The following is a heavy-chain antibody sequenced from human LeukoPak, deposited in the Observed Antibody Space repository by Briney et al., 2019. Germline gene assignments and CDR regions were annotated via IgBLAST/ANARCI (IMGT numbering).Heavy chain of an antibody. J-gene: IGHJ4*02. CDR3: ARLPDSNGYHFHY. CDR2: IYYSGST. D-gene: IGHD3-22*01. Sequence: PSETLWLTCTVSGGSINGYYWSWIRQPPGKGLEWIGDIYYSGSTNYNPSLKSRVTMSVDTSKKQLSLNLRSVTAADTAVYYCARLPDSNGYHFHYQGQIAMVTVSS. V-gene: IGHV4-59*01. CDR1: GGSINGYY.